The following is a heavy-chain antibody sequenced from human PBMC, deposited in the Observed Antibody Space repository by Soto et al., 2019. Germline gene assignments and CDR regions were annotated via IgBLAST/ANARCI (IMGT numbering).Heavy chain of an antibody. J-gene: IGHJ4*02. CDR3: AREYTTMVRGVIRYFDY. V-gene: IGHV3-21*01. D-gene: IGHD3-10*01. Sequence: PGKGLEWVSSISSSSSYIYYADSVKGRFTISRDNAKNSLYLQMNSLRAEDTAVYYCAREYTTMVRGVIRYFDYWGQGTLVSVSS. CDR2: ISSSSSYI.